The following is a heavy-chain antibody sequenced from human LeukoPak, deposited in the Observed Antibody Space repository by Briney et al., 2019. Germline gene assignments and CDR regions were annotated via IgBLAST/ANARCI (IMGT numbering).Heavy chain of an antibody. D-gene: IGHD2/OR15-2a*01. J-gene: IGHJ4*02. V-gene: IGHV3-33*08. Sequence: PGGSPRLSCAASGFTFSSYAMHWVRQAPGKGLEWVALIWYDGSNKYYTDSVKGRLTIPRDNSKNTLYLQMDSLRAEDTAIYYCAREGPRGNSQFDYWGQGTLVTVSS. CDR2: IWYDGSNK. CDR1: GFTFSSYA. CDR3: AREGPRGNSQFDY.